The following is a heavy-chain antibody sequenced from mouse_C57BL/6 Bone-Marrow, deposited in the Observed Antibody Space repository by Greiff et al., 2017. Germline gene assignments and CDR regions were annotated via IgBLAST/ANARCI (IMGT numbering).Heavy chain of an antibody. CDR2: IDPSDSYT. V-gene: IGHV1-69*01. J-gene: IGHJ2*01. Sequence: VQLQQPGAELVMPGASVKLSCKASGYTFTSYWMHWVKQRPGQGLEWIGVIDPSDSYTNYNQQFKGKSTLTVDKSSSTAYMQLSSLTSEDSAVYYCARGLIDYWGQGTTLTVSS. CDR1: GYTFTSYW. CDR3: ARGLIDY.